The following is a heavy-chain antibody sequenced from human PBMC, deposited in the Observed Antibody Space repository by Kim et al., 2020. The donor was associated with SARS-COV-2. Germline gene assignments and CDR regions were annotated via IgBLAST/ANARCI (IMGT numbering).Heavy chain of an antibody. Sequence: SVKVSCKASGGTFSSYAISWVRQAPGQGLEWMGRIIPILGIANYAQKFQGRVTITADKSTSTAYMELSSLRSEDTAVYYCASLSSSTSRTPYYYYYMDVWGKGTTVTVSS. CDR3: ASLSSSTSRTPYYYYYMDV. CDR2: IIPILGIA. V-gene: IGHV1-69*04. CDR1: GGTFSSYA. D-gene: IGHD2-2*01. J-gene: IGHJ6*03.